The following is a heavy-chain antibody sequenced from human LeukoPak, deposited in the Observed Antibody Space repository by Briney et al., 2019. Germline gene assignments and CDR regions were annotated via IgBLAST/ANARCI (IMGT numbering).Heavy chain of an antibody. CDR2: INPSCGST. V-gene: IGHV1-46*01. CDR1: GYTFTSYY. Sequence: ASVKVSCKASGYTFTSYYMHWVRQAPGQGLEWVGIINPSCGSTNYAQKFQGRVTMTRDMSTSTVYMELSSLRSEDTAVYYCARTLRRWLQFVLEGARYFDLWGRGTLVTVSS. D-gene: IGHD5-24*01. CDR3: ARTLRRWLQFVLEGARYFDL. J-gene: IGHJ2*01.